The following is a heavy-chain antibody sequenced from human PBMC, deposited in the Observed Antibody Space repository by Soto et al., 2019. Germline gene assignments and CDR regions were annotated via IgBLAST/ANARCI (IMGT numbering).Heavy chain of an antibody. J-gene: IGHJ4*02. CDR2: GNHSGTT. CDR3: ARGIGYCSSINCYSSRRLRFDS. CDR1: GGSFSGYY. V-gene: IGHV4-34*01. D-gene: IGHD2-2*01. Sequence: QVQLQQWGAGLLKPSETLSLTCAVYGGSFSGYYWTWIRQSPEKALEWIGEGNHSGTTYYNPSLKTRVTISVHTPKNQFSLKMSSVTAADTAVYYCARGIGYCSSINCYSSRRLRFDSWGQGTLVTVSS.